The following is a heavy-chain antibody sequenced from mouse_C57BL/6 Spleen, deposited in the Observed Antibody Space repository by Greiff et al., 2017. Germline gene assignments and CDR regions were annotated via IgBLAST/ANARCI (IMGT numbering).Heavy chain of an antibody. J-gene: IGHJ4*01. CDR2: IRLKSDNYAT. CDR1: GFTFSNYW. CDR3: TDTYDYDDAMDY. V-gene: IGHV6-3*01. D-gene: IGHD2-4*01. Sequence: EVQLQQSGGGLVQPGGSMKLSCVASGFTFSNYWMNWVRQSPEKGLEWVAQIRLKSDNYATHYAESVKGRFTISRDDSKSSVYLQMNNLRAEDTGIYYCTDTYDYDDAMDYWGQGTSVTVSS.